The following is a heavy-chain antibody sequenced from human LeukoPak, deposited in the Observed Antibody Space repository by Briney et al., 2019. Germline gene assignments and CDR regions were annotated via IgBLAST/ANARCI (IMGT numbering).Heavy chain of an antibody. J-gene: IGHJ4*02. CDR3: AKSPSVGTIFGVVITGFDY. CDR1: GFTFSSYA. CDR2: ISGSGGST. V-gene: IGHV3-23*01. D-gene: IGHD3-3*01. Sequence: PGGSLRLSCAASGFTFSSYAMSWVRQAPGKGLEWVSAISGSGGSTYYADSVKGRFTISRDNSKNTLYLQMNNLRAEDTAVYYCAKSPSVGTIFGVVITGFDYWGQGTLVTVSS.